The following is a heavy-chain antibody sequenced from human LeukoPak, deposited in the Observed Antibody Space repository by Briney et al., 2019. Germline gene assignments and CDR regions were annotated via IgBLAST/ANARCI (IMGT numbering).Heavy chain of an antibody. V-gene: IGHV3-30*04. CDR2: MSYNGQND. D-gene: IGHD5-12*01. Sequence: GGSLRLSCVGSGFDFSSYTMNWVRQAPGKGLEWLTFMSYNGQNDFXADSVXXRFTVSRDNSKNTLYLQMNSLRAEDTAVYYCAKEQDIVATTPDYWGQGTLVTVSS. CDR1: GFDFSSYT. J-gene: IGHJ4*02. CDR3: AKEQDIVATTPDY.